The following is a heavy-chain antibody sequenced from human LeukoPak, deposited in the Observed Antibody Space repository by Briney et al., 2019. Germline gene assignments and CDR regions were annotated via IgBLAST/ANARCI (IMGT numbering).Heavy chain of an antibody. J-gene: IGHJ4*02. CDR3: AKAKRGYSYGADY. V-gene: IGHV3-23*01. Sequence: QTGASLRLSCAASGFTFSSYAMSWVRQAPGKGLEWVSAISGSGGSTYYADSVKGRFTISRDNSKNTLYLQMNSLRAEDTAVYYCAKAKRGYSYGADYWGQGTLVTVSS. CDR1: GFTFSSYA. CDR2: ISGSGGST. D-gene: IGHD5-18*01.